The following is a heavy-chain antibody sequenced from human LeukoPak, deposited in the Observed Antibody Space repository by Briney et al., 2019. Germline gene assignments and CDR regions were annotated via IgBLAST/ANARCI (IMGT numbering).Heavy chain of an antibody. D-gene: IGHD3-22*01. J-gene: IGHJ6*02. CDR1: GGSIRSYY. CDR2: IYYSGST. CDR3: SRAKKYYDSSAYYYYFYGMDV. Sequence: SETLSLTCTVSGGSIRSYYWSWIRQPPGKGLEWIGYIYYSGSTNYNPSLKSRVTISVDTSKNQFSLKLSSVTAADTAVCYCSRAKKYYDSSAYYYYFYGMDVWGQGTTVTVSS. V-gene: IGHV4-59*01.